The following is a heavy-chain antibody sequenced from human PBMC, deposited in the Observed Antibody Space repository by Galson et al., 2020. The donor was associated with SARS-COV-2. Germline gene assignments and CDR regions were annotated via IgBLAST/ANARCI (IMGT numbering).Heavy chain of an antibody. J-gene: IGHJ4*02. Sequence: GESLKISCAASGFTFSSYSMNWVRQAPGKGLEWVSYISSSSSTIYYADSVKGRFTISRDNAKNSLYLQMNSLRAEDTAVYYCAGELRYFDWLPTGFDYWGQGTLVTVSS. CDR1: GFTFSSYS. V-gene: IGHV3-48*01. CDR2: ISSSSSTI. CDR3: AGELRYFDWLPTGFDY. D-gene: IGHD3-9*01.